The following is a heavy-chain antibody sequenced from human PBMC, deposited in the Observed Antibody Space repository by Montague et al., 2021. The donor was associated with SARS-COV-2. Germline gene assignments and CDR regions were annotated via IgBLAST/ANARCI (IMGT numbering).Heavy chain of an antibody. CDR1: GGSFSGYY. D-gene: IGHD1-26*01. V-gene: IGHV4-34*01. J-gene: IGHJ4*02. CDR3: ARINRIIVGATRFDY. CDR2: INHSGST. Sequence: SETLSLTCAVYGGSFSGYYWSWIRQPPGKGLEWIGEINHSGSTNYNPSLKSRVTISVDTSKNQFSLKLSSVTAADTAVYYCARINRIIVGATRFDYRGQGTLVTVSS.